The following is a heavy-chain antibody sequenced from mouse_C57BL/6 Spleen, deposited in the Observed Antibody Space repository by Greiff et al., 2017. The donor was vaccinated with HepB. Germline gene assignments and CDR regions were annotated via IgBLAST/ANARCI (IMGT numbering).Heavy chain of an antibody. CDR1: GFTFSSYT. D-gene: IGHD2-3*01. J-gene: IGHJ1*03. CDR2: ISGGGGNT. V-gene: IGHV5-9*01. CDR3: ARQGYYDGYYPYFDV. Sequence: DVKLVESGGGLVKPGGSLKLSCAASGFTFSSYTMSWVRQTPEKRLEWVATISGGGGNTFYPDSVKGRFTISRDNAKNTLYLQMSSLRSEDTALYYCARQGYYDGYYPYFDVWGTGTTVTVSS.